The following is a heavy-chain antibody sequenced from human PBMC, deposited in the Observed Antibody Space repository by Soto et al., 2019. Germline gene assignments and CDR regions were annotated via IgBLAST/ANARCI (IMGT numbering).Heavy chain of an antibody. J-gene: IGHJ4*02. V-gene: IGHV2-26*01. CDR1: GFSLSNARMG. CDR2: IFANDEK. CDR3: ARIKRDGILSSPAYYFDY. D-gene: IGHD2-15*01. Sequence: QVTLKESGPVLVKPTETLTLTCTVSGFSLSNARMGVSWIRQPPGKALEWLAHIFANDEKSYSTSLKSRLTISKDTSKRQVVLTMTNMDPVDTATYYCARIKRDGILSSPAYYFDYWGQGTLVTVSS.